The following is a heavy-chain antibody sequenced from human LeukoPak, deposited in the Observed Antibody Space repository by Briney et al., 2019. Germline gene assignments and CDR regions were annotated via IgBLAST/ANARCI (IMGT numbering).Heavy chain of an antibody. V-gene: IGHV1-18*01. Sequence: ASVKVSCKASGYTFNRYGITWVQQAPGQGLEWMGWISGYNGNTNYAQKLQGRVTMTTDTSTSTAYMELRSLRSDDTAMYDCARDYGYGVTVMISDDYWGQGTLVTVSS. J-gene: IGHJ4*02. D-gene: IGHD5-12*01. CDR1: GYTFNRYG. CDR2: ISGYNGNT. CDR3: ARDYGYGVTVMISDDY.